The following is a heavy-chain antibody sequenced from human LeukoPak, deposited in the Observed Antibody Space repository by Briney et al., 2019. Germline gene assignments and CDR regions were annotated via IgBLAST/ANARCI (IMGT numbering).Heavy chain of an antibody. Sequence: GGSLRLSCAASGFTFSRYWMSWVRQAPGKGPEWVANIKEDGSEKSCVDSVKGRFTISRDNAKNSLYLQMNSLRAEDTAVYYCARSANWGQGTLVTVSS. J-gene: IGHJ4*02. CDR1: GFTFSRYW. CDR3: ARSAN. D-gene: IGHD4/OR15-4a*01. V-gene: IGHV3-7*01. CDR2: IKEDGSEK.